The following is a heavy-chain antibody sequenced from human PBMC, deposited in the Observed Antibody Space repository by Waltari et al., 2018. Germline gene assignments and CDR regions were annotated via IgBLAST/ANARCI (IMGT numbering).Heavy chain of an antibody. Sequence: QLQLQESGSGLVKPSQTLSLTCAVSGGSISSGGYSWSWIRQPPGKGLEWIGYIYHSGSTDYHPSLKSRVTISVDRSKNQFSLKLSSVTAADTAVYYCARGGYCSSTSCYRPWFDPWGQGTLVTVSS. CDR1: GGSISSGGYS. V-gene: IGHV4-30-2*01. D-gene: IGHD2-2*02. CDR3: ARGGYCSSTSCYRPWFDP. J-gene: IGHJ5*02. CDR2: IYHSGST.